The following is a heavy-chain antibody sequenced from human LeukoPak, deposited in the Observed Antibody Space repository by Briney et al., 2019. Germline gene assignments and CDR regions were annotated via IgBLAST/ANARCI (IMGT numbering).Heavy chain of an antibody. D-gene: IGHD3-10*01. J-gene: IGHJ5*01. CDR2: IYTSGST. Sequence: SETLSLTCTVSGGSISSYYWSWIRQPAGKGLEWIGRIYTSGSTNYNPSLKSRVTMSVDTSKNQFSLQLKSVTAADTAVYYCATDGMVRGPDAWFDSWGQGTLVTVSS. CDR3: ATDGMVRGPDAWFDS. V-gene: IGHV4-4*07. CDR1: GGSISSYY.